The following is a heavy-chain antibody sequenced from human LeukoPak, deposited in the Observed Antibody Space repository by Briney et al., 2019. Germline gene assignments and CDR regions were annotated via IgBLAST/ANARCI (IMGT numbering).Heavy chain of an antibody. CDR3: ARTYYYDSSGYPRCFDP. D-gene: IGHD3-22*01. V-gene: IGHV5-51*01. CDR1: GFTCSGYW. CDR2: IYPGDSDT. J-gene: IGHJ5*02. Sequence: GESLKISCKGSGFTCSGYWIGWVRQVPGKGLEWMGSIYPGDSDTRYSPSFQGQVTISADKSISTAYLQWSSLKASDTAMYYCARTYYYDSSGYPRCFDPWGKGTLVTVSS.